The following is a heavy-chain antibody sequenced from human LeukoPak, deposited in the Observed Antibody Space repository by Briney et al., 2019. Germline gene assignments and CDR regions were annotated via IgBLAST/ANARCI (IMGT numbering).Heavy chain of an antibody. J-gene: IGHJ4*02. CDR2: INSDGGTT. Sequence: GGSLRLSCGASGFTFCTYWMHWVRQAPGKGLVWVSGINSDGGTTTYADSVKGRFTISRDNAKNMLYLQMNNLRAEDTAIYYCATDSYVSGSYYRLFYWGQGTLVTVSS. CDR3: ATDSYVSGSYYRLFY. CDR1: GFTFCTYW. D-gene: IGHD3-10*01. V-gene: IGHV3-74*01.